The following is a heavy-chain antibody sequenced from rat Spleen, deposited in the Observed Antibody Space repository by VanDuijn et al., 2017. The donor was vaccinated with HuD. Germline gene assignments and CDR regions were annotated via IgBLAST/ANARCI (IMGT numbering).Heavy chain of an antibody. V-gene: IGHV5-31*01. Sequence: EVQLVESGGGLVQPGRSLKLSCVASGFTLTNYWMTWIRQAPVKGLDWVASLINTGDNTYYPDSVKGRFTISRDNTKSTLYLQMDSLRSEDTATYYCTNARGYYYSGPNWFAYWGQGTLVTVSS. CDR3: TNARGYYYSGPNWFAY. CDR1: GFTLTNYW. D-gene: IGHD1-1*01. J-gene: IGHJ3*01. CDR2: LINTGDNT.